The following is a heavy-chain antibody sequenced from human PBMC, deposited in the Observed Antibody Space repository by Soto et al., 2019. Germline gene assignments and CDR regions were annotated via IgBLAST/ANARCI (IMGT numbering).Heavy chain of an antibody. J-gene: IGHJ4*02. CDR1: GYSFFSYY. Sequence: PRASVKVSCKASGYSFFSYYIHWVRQAPGQGLEWMGRFLASGGNTDYAQRFRGRVSMTRDTSTTNTVSLELTSRTSDDTAVYYCARGGATIFGVIDSWGQGTRVTVSS. V-gene: IGHV1-46*01. D-gene: IGHD3-3*02. CDR2: FLASGGNT. CDR3: ARGGATIFGVIDS.